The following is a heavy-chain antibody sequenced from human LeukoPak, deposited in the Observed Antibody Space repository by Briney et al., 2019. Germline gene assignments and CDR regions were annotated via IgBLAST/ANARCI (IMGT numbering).Heavy chain of an antibody. Sequence: SETLSLTCTVSGGSISSYYWSWIRQPPGKGLEWIGSIYYSGSTYYNPSLKSRVTISVDTPKNQFSLKLTSVTAADTAVYYCARHGHHGDHDYWGQGTLVTVSS. CDR1: GGSISSYY. CDR3: ARHGHHGDHDY. CDR2: IYYSGST. V-gene: IGHV4-39*01. J-gene: IGHJ4*02. D-gene: IGHD2-21*02.